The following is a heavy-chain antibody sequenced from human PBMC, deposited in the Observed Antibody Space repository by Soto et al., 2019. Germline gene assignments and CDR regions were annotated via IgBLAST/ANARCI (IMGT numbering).Heavy chain of an antibody. D-gene: IGHD3-3*01. CDR2: FSSSDSTR. CDR3: AIDTIFGVVSPPYDAFDI. V-gene: IGHV3-48*03. CDR1: GFTFSSDE. J-gene: IGHJ3*02. Sequence: EVQLVESGGGLVQPGGSMRLSCAASGFTFSSDEMNWVSQATGKGLEWVSYFSSSDSTRYYADSVKGRFTITRDNARNSLHLQKRSLRAEDTAVYYFAIDTIFGVVSPPYDAFDIWGQGTIVTVSS.